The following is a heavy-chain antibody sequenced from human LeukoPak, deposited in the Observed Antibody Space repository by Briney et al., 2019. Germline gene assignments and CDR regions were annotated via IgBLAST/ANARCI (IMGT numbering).Heavy chain of an antibody. V-gene: IGHV3-48*03. D-gene: IGHD3-22*01. CDR3: ARATLTHYYDSSGYWGRRSGEDAFDI. J-gene: IGHJ3*02. CDR1: GFTFSSYE. Sequence: PGGSLRLSCAASGFTFSSYEMNWVRQAPGKGLEWVSHISSSGSTIYYADSVKGRFTISRDNAKNSLYLQMNSLRAEDTAVYYCARATLTHYYDSSGYWGRRSGEDAFDIWGQGTMVTVSS. CDR2: ISSSGSTI.